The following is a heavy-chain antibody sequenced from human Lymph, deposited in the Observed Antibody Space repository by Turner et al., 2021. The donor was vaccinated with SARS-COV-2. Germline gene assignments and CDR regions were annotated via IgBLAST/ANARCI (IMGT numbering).Heavy chain of an antibody. Sequence: QVQLVQSGAEVKKPGASVKVSCKAYGYTFTGSYMHWVRQAPGQGLEWMVWINPNSGGTNYAQKFQGRVTMTRDTSISAAYMELSRLRSDDTAVYYCARDVERYNDFWSGYSGGYGMDVWGQGTTVTVSS. CDR2: INPNSGGT. CDR1: GYTFTGSY. J-gene: IGHJ6*02. D-gene: IGHD3-3*01. V-gene: IGHV1-2*02. CDR3: ARDVERYNDFWSGYSGGYGMDV.